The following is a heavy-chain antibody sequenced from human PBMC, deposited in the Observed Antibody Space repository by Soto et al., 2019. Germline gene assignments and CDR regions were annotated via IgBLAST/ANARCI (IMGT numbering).Heavy chain of an antibody. Sequence: GGSLILSCAASGFTFSSYAMSWIRQAPGKGLEWVSAISGSGGGTYYVDSVKGRFTISRDNSKNTLYLQMNSLRAEDSALYYCAKDHESDYWGQGTLVTVSS. CDR3: AKDHESDY. CDR1: GFTFSSYA. CDR2: ISGSGGGT. J-gene: IGHJ4*02. V-gene: IGHV3-23*01.